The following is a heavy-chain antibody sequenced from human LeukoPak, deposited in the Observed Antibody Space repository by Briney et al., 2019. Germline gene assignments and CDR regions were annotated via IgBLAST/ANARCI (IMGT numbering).Heavy chain of an antibody. CDR3: AGNAWYYYGSGSYYTVNWFDP. J-gene: IGHJ5*02. Sequence: SVTLSLTCAVYGGSFSGYYWSWIRQPPGKGLEWIGEINHSGSTNYNPSLKSRVTISVDTSKNQFSLKLSSVTAADTAVYYCAGNAWYYYGSGSYYTVNWFDPWGQGTLVTVSS. V-gene: IGHV4-34*01. CDR2: INHSGST. D-gene: IGHD3-10*01. CDR1: GGSFSGYY.